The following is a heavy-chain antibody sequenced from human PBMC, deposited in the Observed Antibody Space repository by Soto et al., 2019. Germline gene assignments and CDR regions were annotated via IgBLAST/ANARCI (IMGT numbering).Heavy chain of an antibody. J-gene: IGHJ4*02. Sequence: PGGSLRLSCAASGFTFSNYWMSWVRQAPGKGLEWVAKIKQDGSETYYVDSVKGQFTISRDNAKNSLYLQMNSLRAEDTAVYFCARVCRSPSCSVYYIDSWGQGTLVTVSS. CDR3: ARVCRSPSCSVYYIDS. V-gene: IGHV3-7*01. CDR1: GFTFSNYW. CDR2: IKQDGSET. D-gene: IGHD2-2*01.